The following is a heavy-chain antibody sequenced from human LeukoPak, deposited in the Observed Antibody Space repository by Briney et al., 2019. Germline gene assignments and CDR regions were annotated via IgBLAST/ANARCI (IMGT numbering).Heavy chain of an antibody. CDR3: ARVDSSGWYLDYYGMDV. CDR2: ISYDGSNK. CDR1: GFTFSSYA. Sequence: GGSLRLSCAASGFTFSSYAMHWVRQAPGKGLEWVAVISYDGSNKYYADSVKGRFTISRDNPKNSLYLQMNSLRAEDTAVYYCARVDSSGWYLDYYGMDVWGQGTTVTVSS. D-gene: IGHD6-19*01. V-gene: IGHV3-30-3*01. J-gene: IGHJ6*02.